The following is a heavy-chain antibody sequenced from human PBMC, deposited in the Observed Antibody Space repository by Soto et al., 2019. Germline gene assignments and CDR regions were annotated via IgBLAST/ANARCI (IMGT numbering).Heavy chain of an antibody. Sequence: QVQLQESGPGLVKPSETLSLTCTVSGGSISSYYWSWIRQPPGKGLEWIGYIYYTGSTNYNPSLNSRLTISVATSKNQCSLELRAVTPADTAVYHCATVAQLGLSDYRGQGTLVTVSS. CDR3: ATVAQLGLSDY. D-gene: IGHD1-1*01. CDR2: IYYTGST. CDR1: GGSISSYY. V-gene: IGHV4-59*01. J-gene: IGHJ4*02.